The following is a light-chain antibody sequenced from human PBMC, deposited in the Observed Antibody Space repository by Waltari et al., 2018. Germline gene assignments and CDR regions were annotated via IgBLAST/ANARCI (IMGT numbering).Light chain of an antibody. J-gene: IGKJ2*01. CDR1: QSLLHSNGYNY. Sequence: DIVMTQSPLSLPVTPGEPASISCRSSQSLLHSNGYNYLDCYLQKPGQSPQLLIYLGSYRASGVPDRFSGSGSGTDFTLKISRVEAEDVGVYYCMQALQIYTFGQGTKLEIK. CDR2: LGS. V-gene: IGKV2-28*01. CDR3: MQALQIYT.